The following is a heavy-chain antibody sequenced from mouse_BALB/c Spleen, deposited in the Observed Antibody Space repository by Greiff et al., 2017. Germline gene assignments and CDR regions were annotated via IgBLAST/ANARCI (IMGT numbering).Heavy chain of an antibody. J-gene: IGHJ4*01. Sequence: EVKLVESGGGLVKPGGSLKLSCAASGFTFSSFGMHWVRQAPEKGLEWVAYISSGSSTIYYADTVKGRFTISRDNPKNTLFLQMTSLRSEDTAMYYCARRATDAMDYWGQGTSVTVSS. V-gene: IGHV5-17*02. CDR3: ARRATDAMDY. CDR1: GFTFSSFG. D-gene: IGHD3-1*01. CDR2: ISSGSSTI.